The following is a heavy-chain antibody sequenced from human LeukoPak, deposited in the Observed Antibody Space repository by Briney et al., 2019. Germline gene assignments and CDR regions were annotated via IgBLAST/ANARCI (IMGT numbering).Heavy chain of an antibody. CDR2: IYSGGST. V-gene: IGHV3-53*01. D-gene: IGHD1-26*01. Sequence: SGGSLRLSCAASGFTVSSNYMSWVRQAPGKGLEWVSVIYSGGSTYYADSVKGRFTISRDNSKNTLYLQMNSLRAEDTAVYYCAREYPGDWYFDLWGRGTLVTVSS. CDR1: GFTVSSNY. J-gene: IGHJ2*01. CDR3: AREYPGDWYFDL.